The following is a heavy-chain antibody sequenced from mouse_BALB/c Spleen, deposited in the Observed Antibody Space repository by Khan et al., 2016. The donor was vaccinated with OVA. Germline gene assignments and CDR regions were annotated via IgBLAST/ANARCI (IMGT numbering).Heavy chain of an antibody. Sequence: VQLQQSGPELVKPGASVKMSCKASGFTFTSYVFHWVKQKPGQGLECIGNINPYNDGTEYNEKFKGKATLTSDKSSSTAYMELTGLTSADSAIYYCARGWFGSFAYWGQGTLVTVSA. D-gene: IGHD1-1*02. CDR3: ARGWFGSFAY. V-gene: IGHV1S136*01. CDR2: INPYNDGT. J-gene: IGHJ3*01. CDR1: GFTFTSYV.